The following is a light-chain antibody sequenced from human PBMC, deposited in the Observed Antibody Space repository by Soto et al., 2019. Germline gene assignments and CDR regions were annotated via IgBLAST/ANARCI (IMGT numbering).Light chain of an antibody. V-gene: IGKV3-20*01. J-gene: IGKJ1*01. CDR2: GAS. CDR3: QQSGDSQWT. Sequence: EIVLTQSPGTLSLSPGERATLSCRASQSVSSSYLAWYQQKPGQAPRLLIYGASSRATGIPDRFSGSGSGMDFTLTISSLEPEDFAVYYCQQSGDSQWTFGQGTKVEI. CDR1: QSVSSSY.